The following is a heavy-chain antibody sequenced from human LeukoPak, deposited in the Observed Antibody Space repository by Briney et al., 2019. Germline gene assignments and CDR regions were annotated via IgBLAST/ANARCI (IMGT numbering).Heavy chain of an antibody. CDR2: IYTSGST. Sequence: SETLSLTCTVSGGSISSYYWSRIRQPAGKGLEWIGRIYTSGSTNYNPSLKSRVTMSVDTSKNQFSLKLSSVTAADTAVYYCARELGYSGSYNEDWFDPWGQGTLVTVSS. D-gene: IGHD1-26*01. CDR1: GGSISSYY. V-gene: IGHV4-4*07. J-gene: IGHJ5*02. CDR3: ARELGYSGSYNEDWFDP.